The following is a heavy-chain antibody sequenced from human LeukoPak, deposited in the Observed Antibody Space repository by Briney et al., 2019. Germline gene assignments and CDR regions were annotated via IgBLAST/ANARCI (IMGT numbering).Heavy chain of an antibody. CDR2: IYTSGST. CDR1: GGSLSSYY. V-gene: IGHV4-4*07. Sequence: SETLSLTCTVSGGSLSSYYWSWIRQPAGKGLEWIGRIYTSGSTNYNPSLKSRVTMSVETSKNQFSLKLSSVTAADTAVYFCARQATPSLPERDSSGYNPFDFWGQGTLVTVSS. J-gene: IGHJ4*02. D-gene: IGHD3-22*01. CDR3: ARQATPSLPERDSSGYNPFDF.